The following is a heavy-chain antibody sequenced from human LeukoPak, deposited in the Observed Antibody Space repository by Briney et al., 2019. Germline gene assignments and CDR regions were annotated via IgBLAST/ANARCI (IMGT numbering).Heavy chain of an antibody. D-gene: IGHD3-10*01. J-gene: IGHJ3*01. Sequence: ASVKVSCKASGYTFTSYGISWVRQAPGQGLEWMGVINPSGGSSSNAQKFEGRVTITGDLSTTTLYMELSSLRSDDTAIFYCARSRGSGRYQPYDVWGQGTKVTVSS. V-gene: IGHV1-46*01. CDR3: ARSRGSGRYQPYDV. CDR1: GYTFTSYG. CDR2: INPSGGSS.